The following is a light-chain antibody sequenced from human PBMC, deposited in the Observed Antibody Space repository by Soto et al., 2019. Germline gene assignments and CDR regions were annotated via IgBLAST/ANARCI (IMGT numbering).Light chain of an antibody. CDR1: QSVSNN. V-gene: IGKV3-20*01. Sequence: IVITQSPSTLSVSPGETATLSCRASQSVSNNVAWYQQKPGQAPRLLILGASSRATGIRDRFSGSGSGTDFTLTISRLEPEDFAVYYCQQYGSSPPITFGQGTRLEI. J-gene: IGKJ5*01. CDR3: QQYGSSPPIT. CDR2: GAS.